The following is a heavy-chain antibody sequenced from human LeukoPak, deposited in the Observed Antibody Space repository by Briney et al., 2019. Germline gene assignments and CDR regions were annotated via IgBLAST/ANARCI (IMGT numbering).Heavy chain of an antibody. J-gene: IGHJ5*02. V-gene: IGHV4-30-4*01. Sequence: SETLSLTCPVSGGSISSGDYYCSWIRQPPGKGLEWIGYNYYSGSIYYNPSLKRRVTISVDTSKNLYTLRLSSVTAAYTAVYYCAGGGMSFHNWFDPWGQGTMVTVSS. CDR1: GGSISSGDYY. CDR3: AGGGMSFHNWFDP. CDR2: NYYSGSI. D-gene: IGHD2/OR15-2a*01.